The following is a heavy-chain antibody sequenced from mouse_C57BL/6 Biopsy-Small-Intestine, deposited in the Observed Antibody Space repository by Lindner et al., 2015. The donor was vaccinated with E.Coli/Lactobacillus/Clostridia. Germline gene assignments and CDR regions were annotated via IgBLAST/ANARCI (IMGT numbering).Heavy chain of an antibody. V-gene: IGHV3-6*01. CDR3: ARADSNFLYAMDY. CDR2: ISYDGSN. Sequence: VQLQESGPGLVKPSQSLSLTCSVTGYSITSGYYWNWIRQFPGNKLEWMGYISYDGSNNYNPSLKNRISITRDTSKNQFFLRLNSVTTEDTATYYCARADSNFLYAMDYWGQGTSVTVSS. D-gene: IGHD2-5*01. CDR1: GYSITSGYY. J-gene: IGHJ4*01.